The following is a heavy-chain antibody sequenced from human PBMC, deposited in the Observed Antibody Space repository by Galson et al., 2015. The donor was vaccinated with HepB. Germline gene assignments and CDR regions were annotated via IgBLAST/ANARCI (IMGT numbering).Heavy chain of an antibody. J-gene: IGHJ5*02. D-gene: IGHD3-10*01. Sequence: SLRLSCAASGFTFSDYYMSWIRQAPGKGLEWVSYISSSSSYINYADSVKGRFTISRDNAKNSLYLQMNSLRAEDTAVYYCARDSGGSGSYYQNWFDPWGQGTLVTVSS. CDR2: ISSSSSYI. CDR3: ARDSGGSGSYYQNWFDP. V-gene: IGHV3-11*05. CDR1: GFTFSDYY.